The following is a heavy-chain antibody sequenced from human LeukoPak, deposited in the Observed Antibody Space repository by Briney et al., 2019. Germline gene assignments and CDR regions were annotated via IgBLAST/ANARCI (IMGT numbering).Heavy chain of an antibody. CDR3: ARRDSSGWYVFDY. V-gene: IGHV1-3*01. CDR2: INAGNGNT. J-gene: IGHJ4*02. D-gene: IGHD6-19*01. Sequence: ASVSVSCKASGYTFTSYAMHWVRQAPGQRLEWMGWINAGNGNTKYSQKFQGRVTITRDTSASTAYVELSSLRSEDTAVYYCARRDSSGWYVFDYWGQGTLVTVSS. CDR1: GYTFTSYA.